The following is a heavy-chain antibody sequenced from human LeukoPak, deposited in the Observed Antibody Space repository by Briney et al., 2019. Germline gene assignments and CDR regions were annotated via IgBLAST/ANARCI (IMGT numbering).Heavy chain of an antibody. CDR1: GDSIRSGNYY. V-gene: IGHV4-61*02. CDR3: ARGYYGSGTLLFDY. Sequence: KASETLSLTCTVSGDSIRSGNYYWSWIRQSAGKGLEWIGRIYTSGSTNYNPSLKSRVAISVDTSKNQFSLKLSSVTAADTAVYYCARGYYGSGTLLFDYWGQGTLVTVSS. D-gene: IGHD3-10*01. CDR2: IYTSGST. J-gene: IGHJ4*02.